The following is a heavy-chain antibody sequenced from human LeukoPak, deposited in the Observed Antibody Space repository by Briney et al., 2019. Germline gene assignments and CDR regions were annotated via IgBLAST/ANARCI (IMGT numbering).Heavy chain of an antibody. D-gene: IGHD2-15*01. CDR1: GYTFTGYY. J-gene: IGHJ4*02. V-gene: IGHV1-2*06. Sequence: GASVKVSCKASGYTFTGYYMHWVRQAPGQGLEWMGPINPNSGGTNYAQKFQGRVTMTRDTSISTAYMELSRLRSDDTAVYYCARDRYLYCSGGSCYWFDYWGQGTLVTVSS. CDR3: ARDRYLYCSGGSCYWFDY. CDR2: INPNSGGT.